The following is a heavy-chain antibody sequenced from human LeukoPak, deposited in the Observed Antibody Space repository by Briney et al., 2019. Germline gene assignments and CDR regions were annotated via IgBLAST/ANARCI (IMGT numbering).Heavy chain of an antibody. J-gene: IGHJ6*02. CDR3: ARDHVVAARHNYYYGMDV. Sequence: GGSLRLSCAASGFTFSSYARHWVRQAPGKGLVGGADIAYDGSNKYYADSVKGRFTISRDNSKNTLYLQMNSLRAEDTAVYYCARDHVVAARHNYYYGMDVWGQGTTVTVSS. D-gene: IGHD6-6*01. CDR1: GFTFSSYA. V-gene: IGHV3-30-3*01. CDR2: IAYDGSNK.